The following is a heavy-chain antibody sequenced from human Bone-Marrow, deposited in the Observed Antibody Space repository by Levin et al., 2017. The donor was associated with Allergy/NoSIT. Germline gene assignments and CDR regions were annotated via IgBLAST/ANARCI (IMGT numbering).Heavy chain of an antibody. Sequence: PSETLSLTCTVSGGSISSSSYYWGWIRQPPGTGLEWIGSIYYSGSTYYNPSLKSRVTISVDTSKNQFSLKLSSVTAADTAVYYCARQVRIAAAGDDAFDIWGQGTMVTVSS. V-gene: IGHV4-39*01. D-gene: IGHD6-13*01. CDR1: GGSISSSSYY. CDR3: ARQVRIAAAGDDAFDI. J-gene: IGHJ3*02. CDR2: IYYSGST.